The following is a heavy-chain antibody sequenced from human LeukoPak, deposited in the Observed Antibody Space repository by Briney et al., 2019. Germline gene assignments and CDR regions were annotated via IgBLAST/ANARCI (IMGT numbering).Heavy chain of an antibody. CDR2: LYVGGGS. CDR3: ARVQTIAGLFSWY. Sequence: GGSLRLSCAASGFTVSTSYMAWVRQAPGKGLEWVSVLYVGGGSYYADSARGRFIISRDISKDTVYLQMNSLRGEDTAVYYCARVQTIAGLFSWYWGQGTLVTVSS. CDR1: GFTVSTSY. V-gene: IGHV3-66*01. J-gene: IGHJ4*02. D-gene: IGHD5-24*01.